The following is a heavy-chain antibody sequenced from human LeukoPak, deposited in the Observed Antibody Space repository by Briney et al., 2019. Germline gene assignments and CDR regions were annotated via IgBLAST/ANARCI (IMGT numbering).Heavy chain of an antibody. CDR1: GYTFTSYA. V-gene: IGHV1-2*04. Sequence: GASVKVSCKASGYTFTSYAMNWVRQAPGQGLEWMGWINPNSGGTNYAQKFQGWVTMTRDTSISTAYMELSRLRSDDTAVYYCAVTYYYDSSGYYSFDYWGQGTLVTVSS. D-gene: IGHD3-22*01. J-gene: IGHJ4*02. CDR2: INPNSGGT. CDR3: AVTYYYDSSGYYSFDY.